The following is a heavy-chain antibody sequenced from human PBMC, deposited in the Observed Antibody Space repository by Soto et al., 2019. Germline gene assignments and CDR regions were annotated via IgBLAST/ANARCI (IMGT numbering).Heavy chain of an antibody. CDR1: GYTLTELS. Sequence: ASVKVSCKVSGYTLTELSMHWVRQAPGKGLEWMGGFDPEDGETIYAQKFQGRVTMTEDTSTDTAYMELSSLRSEDTAVYYCATAYCSGGSCYGIIDYWGQGTLVTVSS. V-gene: IGHV1-24*01. J-gene: IGHJ4*02. CDR3: ATAYCSGGSCYGIIDY. D-gene: IGHD2-15*01. CDR2: FDPEDGET.